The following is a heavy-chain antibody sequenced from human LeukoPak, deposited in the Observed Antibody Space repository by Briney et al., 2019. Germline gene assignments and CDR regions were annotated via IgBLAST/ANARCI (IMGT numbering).Heavy chain of an antibody. CDR1: GYTLTALA. V-gene: IGHV1-24*01. J-gene: IGHJ4*02. D-gene: IGHD4-17*01. CDR2: FDSEEYDT. Sequence: GASVKVSCKVSGYTLTALALHWVRQAPGKGFEWIGGFDSEEYDTIYAQKFQGRVTMTEDTSTDTAYMELSSLYFEDTAVYYCATLEPEPGDFRGLAYWGQGTLVTVSS. CDR3: ATLEPEPGDFRGLAY.